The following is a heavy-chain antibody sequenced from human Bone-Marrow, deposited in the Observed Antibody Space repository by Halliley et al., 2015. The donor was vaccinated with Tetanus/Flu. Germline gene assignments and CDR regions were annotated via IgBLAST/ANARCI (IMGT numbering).Heavy chain of an antibody. CDR2: IIPYGNI. CDR3: ARGHRVSNGWGTYYNYGMDA. CDR1: GGSFGDSGYY. D-gene: IGHD6-19*01. Sequence: GLVKPSETLTLTCAVYGGSFGDSGYYWNWCRQPPGKGLEWIGEIIPYGNINYNQSLQSRVTISVDTSKNQFSPKLSSVSAADTAVYDCARGHRVSNGWGTYYNYGMDAWGQGTAVSVSS. V-gene: IGHV4-34*01. J-gene: IGHJ6*02.